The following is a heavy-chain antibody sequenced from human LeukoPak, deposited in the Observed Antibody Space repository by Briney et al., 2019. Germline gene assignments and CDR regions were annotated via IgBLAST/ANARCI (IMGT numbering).Heavy chain of an antibody. V-gene: IGHV3-30*18. CDR3: AKVSRYCSGGSCRPDYYYGMDV. CDR1: GFTFSSYG. CDR2: ISYDGSNK. J-gene: IGHJ6*04. D-gene: IGHD2-15*01. Sequence: GGSLRLSCAASGFTFSSYGMHWVRQAPGKGLEWVAVISYDGSNKYYADSVKGRFTISRDNSKNTLYLQMNSLRAEDTAVYHCAKVSRYCSGGSCRPDYYYGMDVWGKGTTVTVSS.